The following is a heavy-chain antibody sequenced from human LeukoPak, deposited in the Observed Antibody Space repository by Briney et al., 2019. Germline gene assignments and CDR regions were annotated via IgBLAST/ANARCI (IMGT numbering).Heavy chain of an antibody. CDR2: INPNSGAT. J-gene: IGHJ3*02. CDR1: GYTLTGQY. V-gene: IGHV1-2*02. Sequence: ASVKVSCKASGYTLTGQYMHWVRQAPGQGLEWMGWINPNSGATNYAQKFQGRVTMTRDTSITTAYMELSRLISDDTAVYYCARDRARVGTMVDGFEIWGQGTVVTVSS. CDR3: ARDRARVGTMVDGFEI. D-gene: IGHD1-1*01.